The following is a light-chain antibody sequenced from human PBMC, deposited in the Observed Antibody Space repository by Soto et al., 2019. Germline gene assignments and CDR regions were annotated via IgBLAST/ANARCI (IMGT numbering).Light chain of an antibody. CDR1: QPISTW. CDR3: HQYNYYRPT. V-gene: IGKV1-5*01. CDR2: DAS. Sequence: DIQVTQSPSTLSASLGDRVTITCRASQPISTWLAWYQEKPGKAPKLLIYDASSLEGGVPSRFSGSGSGTEFTLTISSLQPDDFATYYCHQYNYYRPTFGQGTKVDI. J-gene: IGKJ1*01.